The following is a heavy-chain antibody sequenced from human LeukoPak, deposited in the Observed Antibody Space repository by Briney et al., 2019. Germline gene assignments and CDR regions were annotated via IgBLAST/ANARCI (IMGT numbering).Heavy chain of an antibody. J-gene: IGHJ4*02. CDR2: ISYDGSNK. D-gene: IGHD2-15*01. Sequence: GGSLRLSCAASGFTFSSYGMHWVRQAPGKGLEWVAVISYDGSNKYYADSVKGRFTISRGNSKNTLYLQMNSLRAEDTAVYYCAKADYCSGGSCYYFDYWGQGTLVTVSS. V-gene: IGHV3-30*18. CDR3: AKADYCSGGSCYYFDY. CDR1: GFTFSSYG.